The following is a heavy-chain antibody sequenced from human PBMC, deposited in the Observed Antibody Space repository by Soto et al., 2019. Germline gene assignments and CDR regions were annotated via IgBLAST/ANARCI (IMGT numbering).Heavy chain of an antibody. Sequence: EVQLVDSGGGLVQPGRSLRLSCAGSGFTFDDFAMHSVRQAPGKGLEWVAGISWNSRSIGYADSVKGRFTISRDNAKNSLYLQMNSLRGEDTAFYYCAKGVTPRPDENYFDYWGQGSLVTVSS. CDR1: GFTFDDFA. V-gene: IGHV3-9*01. D-gene: IGHD4-4*01. CDR3: AKGVTPRPDENYFDY. J-gene: IGHJ4*02. CDR2: ISWNSRSI.